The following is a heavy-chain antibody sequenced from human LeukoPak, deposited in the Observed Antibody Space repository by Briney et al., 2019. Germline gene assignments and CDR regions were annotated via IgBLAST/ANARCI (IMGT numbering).Heavy chain of an antibody. CDR1: GYTLTSYG. CDR3: ARAPTTVVTPNYYYYYMDV. CDR2: ISAYNGNT. D-gene: IGHD4-23*01. V-gene: IGHV1-18*01. Sequence: GASVKVSCKASGYTLTSYGISWVRQAPGQGLEWMGWISAYNGNTNYAQKLQGRVTMTTDTSTSTAYMELRSLRSDDTAVYYCARAPTTVVTPNYYYYYMDVWGKGTTVTVSS. J-gene: IGHJ6*03.